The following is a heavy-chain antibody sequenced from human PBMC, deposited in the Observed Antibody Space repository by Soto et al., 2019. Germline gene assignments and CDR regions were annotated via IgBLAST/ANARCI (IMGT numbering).Heavy chain of an antibody. CDR1: GYRVTDLS. Sequence: QVQLVQSGAVVKGPGASVKVSCTVSGYRVTDLSLHWVRQAPGKGLEWMGGFDPSDGNIVFAQALAGRVTMTADATTRTVYVELKVQTSDGTVVCYCATDRGVGRYSFDTWGPGTRVAVS. V-gene: IGHV1-24*01. CDR2: FDPSDGNI. J-gene: IGHJ5*02. D-gene: IGHD5-18*01. CDR3: ATDRGVGRYSFDT.